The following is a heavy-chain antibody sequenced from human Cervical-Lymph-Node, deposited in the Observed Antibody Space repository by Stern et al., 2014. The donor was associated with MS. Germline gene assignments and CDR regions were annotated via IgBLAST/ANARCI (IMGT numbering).Heavy chain of an antibody. CDR3: ARDWDYCSSTSCYRYAFDI. D-gene: IGHD2-2*01. J-gene: IGHJ3*02. CDR1: GGSISSGDYY. Sequence: QEQLQESGPGLVKPSQTLSLTCTVSGGSISSGDYYWSWIRQPPGKGLEWIGYIYYSGSTYYTPSLKSRVTISVDTSKNQFSLKLSSVTAADTAVYYCARDWDYCSSTSCYRYAFDIWGQGTMVTVSS. CDR2: IYYSGST. V-gene: IGHV4-30-4*01.